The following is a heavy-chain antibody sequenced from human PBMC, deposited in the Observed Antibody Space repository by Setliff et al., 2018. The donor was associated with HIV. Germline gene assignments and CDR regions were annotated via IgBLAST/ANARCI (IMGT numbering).Heavy chain of an antibody. CDR3: ARQSGDYTVTTYYMDV. CDR2: IHPGDSDT. V-gene: IGHV5-51*01. Sequence: GESLKISCNTSGYRFDIYWIGWVRQMPGKGLEWMGIIHPGDSDTRYSPSFQDQVTISADKSISTAYLQWSSLKASDTAMYYCARQSGDYTVTTYYMDVWGKGTTVTVSS. CDR1: GYRFDIYW. D-gene: IGHD4-17*01. J-gene: IGHJ6*03.